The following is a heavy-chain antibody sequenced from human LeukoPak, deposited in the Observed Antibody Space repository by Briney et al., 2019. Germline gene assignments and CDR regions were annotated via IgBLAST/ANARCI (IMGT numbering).Heavy chain of an antibody. V-gene: IGHV3-9*01. J-gene: IGHJ4*02. CDR2: ISWNSGSI. Sequence: GGSLRLSYAASGFTFDDYAMHWVRQAPGKGLEWVSGISWNSGSIGYADSVKGRFTISRDNAKNSLYLQMNSLRAEDTALYYCAKEGGYDLYSYEFDFWGQGTLVTVSS. CDR1: GFTFDDYA. D-gene: IGHD5-12*01. CDR3: AKEGGYDLYSYEFDF.